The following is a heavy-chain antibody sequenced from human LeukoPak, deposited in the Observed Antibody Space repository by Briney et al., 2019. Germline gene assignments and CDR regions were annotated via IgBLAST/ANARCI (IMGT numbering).Heavy chain of an antibody. V-gene: IGHV4-34*01. J-gene: IGHJ4*02. Sequence: SETLSLTCAVYGGSFSGYYWSWIRQPPGKGLEWIGEINHSGSTNYNPSLKSRVTISVDTSKNQFSLKLSSVTAADTAVYYCARVRSRVLRFLEWSYYFDYWGQGTLVTVPS. CDR2: INHSGST. CDR3: ARVRSRVLRFLEWSYYFDY. D-gene: IGHD3-3*01. CDR1: GGSFSGYY.